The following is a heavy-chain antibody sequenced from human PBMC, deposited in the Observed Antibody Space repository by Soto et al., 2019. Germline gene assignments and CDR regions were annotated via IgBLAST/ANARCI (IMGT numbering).Heavy chain of an antibody. J-gene: IGHJ5*02. Sequence: GGSLRLSCAASGFTFSDYYMSWIRQAPGKGLEWVSYISDSSSNTNYGDSVKGRFTISRDNAKNLLYLQMNSLRAEDTAVYYCAKGEGYKWNYEFDPWGQGTLVTVSS. CDR2: ISDSSSNT. CDR1: GFTFSDYY. V-gene: IGHV3-11*06. CDR3: AKGEGYKWNYEFDP. D-gene: IGHD1-7*01.